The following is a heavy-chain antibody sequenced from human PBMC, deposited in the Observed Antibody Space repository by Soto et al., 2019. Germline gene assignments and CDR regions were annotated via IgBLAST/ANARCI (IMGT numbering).Heavy chain of an antibody. V-gene: IGHV3-23*01. J-gene: IGHJ5*02. CDR3: AKNQGVELVPLATVDWFDP. CDR2: ISGSGFKK. Sequence: GGSLRLSCAASGFIFENFGMSWVRQAPGKGLEWISSISGSGFKKYYADSVKGRFTISRDNSKSTVYLELNNLSAEDTAVYHCAKNQGVELVPLATVDWFDPWGQGSVGTVSS. D-gene: IGHD1-26*01. CDR1: GFIFENFG.